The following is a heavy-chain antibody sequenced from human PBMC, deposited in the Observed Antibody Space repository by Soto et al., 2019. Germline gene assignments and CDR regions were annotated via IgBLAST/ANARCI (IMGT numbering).Heavy chain of an antibody. CDR1: GFTLRSYA. V-gene: IGHV3-23*01. D-gene: IGHD6-6*01. CDR2: ISGSGGST. J-gene: IGHJ6*02. CDR3: AKDQGIAAREAYYYYGMDV. Sequence: GGSLRLSCAASGFTLRSYAMSWVRQAPGKGLEWVSAISGSGGSTYYADSVKGRFTISRDNSKNTLYLQMNSLRAEDTAVYNCAKDQGIAAREAYYYYGMDVWGQGTTVTVSS.